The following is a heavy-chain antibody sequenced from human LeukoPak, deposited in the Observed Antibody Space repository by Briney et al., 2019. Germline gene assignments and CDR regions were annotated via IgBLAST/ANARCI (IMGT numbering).Heavy chain of an antibody. J-gene: IGHJ1*01. V-gene: IGHV4-39*01. D-gene: IGHD1-26*01. Sequence: PSETLSLNCTVSGGYISSSSYYWGWIRQTPGKGLEWIGSIYKSGNSYYNPSLKSRVTISIDTSKNQFSLKVTSVTVADTAVYYCVRPGTSGTEGLEHWGQGTLVTVSS. CDR3: VRPGTSGTEGLEH. CDR2: IYKSGNS. CDR1: GGYISSSSYY.